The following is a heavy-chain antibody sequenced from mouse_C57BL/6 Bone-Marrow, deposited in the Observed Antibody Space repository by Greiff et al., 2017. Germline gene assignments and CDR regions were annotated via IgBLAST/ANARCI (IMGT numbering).Heavy chain of an antibody. CDR3: TREDSYYYGSSWFAY. J-gene: IGHJ3*01. CDR2: ISSGGDYI. CDR1: GFTFSSYA. D-gene: IGHD1-1*01. V-gene: IGHV5-9-1*02. Sequence: EVKLEESGEGLVKPGGSLKLSCAASGFTFSSYAMSWVRQTPEKRLEWVAYISSGGDYIYYADTVKGRFTISSDNARNTLYLQMSSLKSEDTAMYYCTREDSYYYGSSWFAYWGQGTLVTVSA.